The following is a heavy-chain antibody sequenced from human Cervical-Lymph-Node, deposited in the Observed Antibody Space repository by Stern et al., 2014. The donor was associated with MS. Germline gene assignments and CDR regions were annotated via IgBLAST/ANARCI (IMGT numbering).Heavy chain of an antibody. J-gene: IGHJ4*02. CDR2: ISYDGSDT. Sequence: VLLEESVGGVVQPGRALRLSCTVSGFTFRSSGMHWVRQAPGKGLEWESVISYDGSDTYYAESVKGRFTISRDNSKNTLYLEMRSLRPEDTAVYYCVKRGITEVRGVRLGDYWGPGTLVIVSS. D-gene: IGHD3-10*01. CDR3: VKRGITEVRGVRLGDY. V-gene: IGHV3-30*18. CDR1: GFTFRSSG.